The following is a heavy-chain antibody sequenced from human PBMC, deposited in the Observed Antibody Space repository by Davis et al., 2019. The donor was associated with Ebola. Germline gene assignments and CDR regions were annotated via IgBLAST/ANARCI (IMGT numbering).Heavy chain of an antibody. Sequence: MPSETLSLTCAVYGGSFSGYNWTWIRQFPGMGLEWIGEINHSGSTNYNPSLKSRLTISADTSKNQFSLKLSSVTAADTAVYYCARGRPFFWGQGTLVTVSS. D-gene: IGHD2/OR15-2a*01. V-gene: IGHV4-34*01. CDR2: INHSGST. CDR3: ARGRPFF. J-gene: IGHJ4*02. CDR1: GGSFSGYN.